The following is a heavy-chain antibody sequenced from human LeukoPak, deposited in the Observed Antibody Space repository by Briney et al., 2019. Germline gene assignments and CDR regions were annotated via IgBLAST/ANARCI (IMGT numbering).Heavy chain of an antibody. CDR3: ARRLGSSGWYWFDP. CDR2: IYPGDSDT. D-gene: IGHD6-19*01. J-gene: IGHJ5*02. Sequence: GESLKISCKGSGYSFTSYWIGWVRQMPGKDLEWMGIIYPGDSDTRYSPSFQGQVTISADKSISTAYLQWSSLQASHTAMYYCARRLGSSGWYWFDPWGQGTLVTVSS. CDR1: GYSFTSYW. V-gene: IGHV5-51*01.